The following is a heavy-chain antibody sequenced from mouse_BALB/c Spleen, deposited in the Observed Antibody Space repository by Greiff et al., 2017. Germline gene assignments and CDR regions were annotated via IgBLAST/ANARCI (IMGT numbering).Heavy chain of an antibody. D-gene: IGHD3-3*01. CDR2: IRNKANGYTT. V-gene: IGHV7-3*02. Sequence: EVKLVESGGGLVQPGGSLRLSCATSGFTFTDYYMSWVRQPPGKALEWLGFIRNKANGYTTEYSASVKGRFTISRDNSQSILYLQMNTLRAEDSATYYCARDRGRAWFAYWGQGTLVTVSA. CDR3: ARDRGRAWFAY. CDR1: GFTFTDYY. J-gene: IGHJ3*01.